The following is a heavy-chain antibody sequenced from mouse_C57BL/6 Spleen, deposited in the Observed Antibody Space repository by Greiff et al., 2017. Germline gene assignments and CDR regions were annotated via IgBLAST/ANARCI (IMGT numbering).Heavy chain of an antibody. CDR2: INPNNGGT. V-gene: IGHV1-18*01. CDR3: ARRGFSNPWFAY. Sequence: VQLQQSGPELVKPGDSVKIPCKASGYTFTDYNMDWVKQSHGKSLEWIGDINPNNGGTIYNQKFKGKATVTVDKSSSSAYMELRSLTSEDTAVYYCARRGFSNPWFAYWGQGTLVTVSA. J-gene: IGHJ3*01. CDR1: GYTFTDYN. D-gene: IGHD2-5*01.